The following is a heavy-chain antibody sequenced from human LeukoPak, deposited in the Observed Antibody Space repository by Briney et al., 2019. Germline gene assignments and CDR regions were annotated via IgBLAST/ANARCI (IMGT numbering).Heavy chain of an antibody. D-gene: IGHD6-13*01. CDR2: ISGSGGNT. J-gene: IGHJ6*03. CDR3: AKEGGSSWPFYYYYYYMDV. V-gene: IGHV3-23*01. CDR1: GFTFSSYA. Sequence: GGSLRLSCAASGFTFSSYAMSWVRQAPGKGLEWVSGISGSGGNTYYADSVKGRFTISRDNSKNTLYLQMNSLRAEDTAVYYCAKEGGSSWPFYYYYYYMDVWGKGTTVTISS.